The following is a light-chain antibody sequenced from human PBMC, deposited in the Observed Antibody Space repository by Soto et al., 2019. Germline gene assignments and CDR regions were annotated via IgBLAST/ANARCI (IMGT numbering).Light chain of an antibody. V-gene: IGLV2-14*01. Sequence: QSVLTQPTSVSGSPGQSITISCNGTNSDVGSYIYVSWYQHHPGKVPKLLIYEVTNRPSGVSGRFSGSKSGNTASLTISGLQAEDEADYYCSSYSSGSTLVVFGGGTKLTVL. CDR1: NSDVGSYIY. CDR3: SSYSSGSTLVV. CDR2: EVT. J-gene: IGLJ2*01.